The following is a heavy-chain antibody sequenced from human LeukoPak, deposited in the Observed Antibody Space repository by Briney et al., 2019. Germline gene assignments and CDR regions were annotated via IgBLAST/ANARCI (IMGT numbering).Heavy chain of an antibody. J-gene: IGHJ4*02. CDR1: GGSISSGGYY. D-gene: IGHD2-21*01. CDR3: SRDSRGGAFRLIDS. CDR2: IYYSGST. Sequence: KPSQTLSLTCTVSGGSISSGGYYWSWIRQHPGKGLEWIGYIYYSGSTYYNPSLKSRVTISVDTSKNQFSLKLSSVTAAVPAVYFCSRDSRGGAFRLIDSWGQGTLVTVSS. V-gene: IGHV4-31*03.